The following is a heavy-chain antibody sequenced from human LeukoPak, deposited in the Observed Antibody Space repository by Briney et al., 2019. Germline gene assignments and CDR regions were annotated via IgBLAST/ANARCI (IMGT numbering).Heavy chain of an antibody. J-gene: IGHJ4*02. CDR3: ATLDSYYDNSGRPLIPD. Sequence: ASVKVSCNISGYTLTDFSIHWVRQAPGKALEWVGGFNRENAGPIYAPHFRGRVTVTEDTSTDTAYMELSSLRSEDTAVYFCATLDSYYDNSGRPLIPDWGQGTLVTVSS. CDR2: FNRENAGP. CDR1: GYTLTDFS. V-gene: IGHV1-24*01. D-gene: IGHD3-22*01.